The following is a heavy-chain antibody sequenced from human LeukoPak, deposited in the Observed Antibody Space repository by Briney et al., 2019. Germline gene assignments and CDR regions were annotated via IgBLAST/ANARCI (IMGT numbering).Heavy chain of an antibody. CDR3: AKDHYGSGSYGYFDY. Sequence: GGSLRLSCAASGFTFSSYAMSWVRQAPGKGLEWVSAISGSGGSTYYADSVKGRFTISRDNSKNTLYLQMNSLRAEDTAVYYCAKDHYGSGSYGYFDYWGQGTLVTVSS. J-gene: IGHJ4*02. V-gene: IGHV3-23*01. CDR1: GFTFSSYA. CDR2: ISGSGGST. D-gene: IGHD3-10*01.